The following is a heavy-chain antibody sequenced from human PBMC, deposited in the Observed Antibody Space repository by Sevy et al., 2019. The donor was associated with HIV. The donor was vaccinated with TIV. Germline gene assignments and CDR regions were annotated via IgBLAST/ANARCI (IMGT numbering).Heavy chain of an antibody. CDR1: GFTFSSYS. D-gene: IGHD6-19*01. J-gene: IGHJ4*02. V-gene: IGHV3-48*02. Sequence: GGSLRLSCAASGFTFSSYSMNWVRQAPGKGLEWVSHISSSTSIIYYADSVKGRFTISRDNAKNSLYLQMNSLRDEDTAVYYCARDLGPYSSGWTDYWGQGTLVTVSS. CDR3: ARDLGPYSSGWTDY. CDR2: ISSSTSII.